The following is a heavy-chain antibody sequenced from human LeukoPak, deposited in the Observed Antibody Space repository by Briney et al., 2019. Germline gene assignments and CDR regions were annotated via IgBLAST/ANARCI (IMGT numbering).Heavy chain of an antibody. J-gene: IGHJ4*02. CDR3: ARDVSSTPNWEFDY. Sequence: ASVKVSCKTSGYTFADYFIHWVRQAPGQGLEYVGRINANSGGTEYQQKFQGRVTMTRDMSISTAYVEINWLISDDTAIYYCARDVSSTPNWEFDYWGQGTTVTVSS. CDR1: GYTFADYF. D-gene: IGHD1-26*01. CDR2: INANSGGT. V-gene: IGHV1-2*06.